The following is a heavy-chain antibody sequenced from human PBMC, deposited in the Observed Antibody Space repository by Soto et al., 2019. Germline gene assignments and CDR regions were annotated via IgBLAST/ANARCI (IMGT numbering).Heavy chain of an antibody. CDR2: IYHSGST. CDR3: ARAYTSGWHSDY. J-gene: IGHJ4*02. V-gene: IGHV4-4*02. CDR1: GGSVSSSNW. D-gene: IGHD6-19*01. Sequence: QVQLQESRPGLVKPSGTLSLSCTVSGGSVSSSNWWSWVRQPPGKGLEWIGEIYHSGSTHYNPSLKSRVTISVDKSKNQFSLNLTSVTAADTAVYYCARAYTSGWHSDYWGQGTLVTVSS.